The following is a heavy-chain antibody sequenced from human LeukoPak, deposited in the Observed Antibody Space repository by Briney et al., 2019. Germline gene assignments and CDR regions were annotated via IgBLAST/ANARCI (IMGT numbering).Heavy chain of an antibody. Sequence: ASVKVSCKASGYTFTSYAMNWVRQAPGQGLEWMGWINPNSGGTNYAQKFQGRVTMTRDTSISTAYMELSRLRSDDTAVYYCAGDRWELQRREFDYWGQGTLVTVSS. D-gene: IGHD1-26*01. V-gene: IGHV1-2*02. CDR1: GYTFTSYA. J-gene: IGHJ4*02. CDR3: AGDRWELQRREFDY. CDR2: INPNSGGT.